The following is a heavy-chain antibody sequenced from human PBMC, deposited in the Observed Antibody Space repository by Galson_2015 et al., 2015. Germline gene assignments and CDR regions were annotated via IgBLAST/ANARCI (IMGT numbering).Heavy chain of an antibody. CDR1: GGSISSSNW. J-gene: IGHJ4*02. D-gene: IGHD1-14*01. Sequence: ETLSLTCAVSGGSISSSNWWSWVRQPPEKGLEWIGEIYRSETTNYNLSLKSRVTISVDKSKNQFSLKLSSVTAADTAVYYCARAPSQGLTYDYWGQGTLVTVSS. V-gene: IGHV4-4*02. CDR3: ARAPSQGLTYDY. CDR2: IYRSETT.